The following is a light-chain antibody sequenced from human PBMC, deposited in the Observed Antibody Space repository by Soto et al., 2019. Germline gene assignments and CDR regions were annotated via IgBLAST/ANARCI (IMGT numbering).Light chain of an antibody. CDR1: SSDVGGYSY. CDR3: SSYTSSSTLV. J-gene: IGLJ2*01. V-gene: IGLV2-14*01. Sequence: QAVVTQPASVSGSPGQSITISCTGTSSDVGGYSYVSWYQQHPGKAPKLMIYDVSNRPSGVSNRFSGSKYGNTASLTISGLQAEDEADYYCSSYTSSSTLVFGGGTKLTVL. CDR2: DVS.